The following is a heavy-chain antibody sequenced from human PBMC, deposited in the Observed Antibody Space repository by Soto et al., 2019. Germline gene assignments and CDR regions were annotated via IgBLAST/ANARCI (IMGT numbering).Heavy chain of an antibody. CDR2: IINDGSST. CDR3: ARDYFGSGNH. D-gene: IGHD3-10*01. Sequence: EVQLVESGGGLVQPGGSLRLSCAASGFTLSNYWMHWVRQAPGKGLVWLSRIINDGSSTDYADPVKCRFTISRDNAKNTLYLQMNSLRVEDTAVYYCARDYFGSGNHWGQGTLVTVSS. V-gene: IGHV3-74*01. CDR1: GFTLSNYW. J-gene: IGHJ5*02.